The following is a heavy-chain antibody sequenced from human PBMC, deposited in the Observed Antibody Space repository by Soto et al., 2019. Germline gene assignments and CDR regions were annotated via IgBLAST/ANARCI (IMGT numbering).Heavy chain of an antibody. CDR1: GFTFSSYG. Sequence: GGSLRLSCAASGFTFSSYGMHWVRQAPGKGLEWVAVIWYDGSNKYYADSVRGRFTISRDNSKNTLYLQMNSPRAEDTAVYYCAREGGSCGYSYGYHLGWYYYGMDVWGQGTTVTVSS. D-gene: IGHD5-18*01. CDR2: IWYDGSNK. J-gene: IGHJ6*02. CDR3: AREGGSCGYSYGYHLGWYYYGMDV. V-gene: IGHV3-33*01.